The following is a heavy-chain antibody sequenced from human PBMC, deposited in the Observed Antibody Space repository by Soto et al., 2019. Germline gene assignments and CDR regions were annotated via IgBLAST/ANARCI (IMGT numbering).Heavy chain of an antibody. J-gene: IGHJ4*01. Sequence: ASVKVSCKTSGYTFTNYGIGWVRQAPGQGLEWMGWISTYNGITNYAQKLQGRVTMATDTSTSTAYMDLSSLRSEDTAVYYCARVYCSGGGCYSIDYWG. CDR2: ISTYNGIT. CDR3: ARVYCSGGGCYSIDY. V-gene: IGHV1-18*01. CDR1: GYTFTNYG. D-gene: IGHD2-15*01.